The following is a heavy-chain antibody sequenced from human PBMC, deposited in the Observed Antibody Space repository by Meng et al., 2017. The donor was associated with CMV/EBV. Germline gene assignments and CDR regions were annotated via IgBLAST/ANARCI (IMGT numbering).Heavy chain of an antibody. CDR2: VYYTGKT. CDR3: ARGNYQYYAMDV. CDR1: GDSVTSGRYS. J-gene: IGHJ6*02. Sequence: GSLRLSCSVSGDSVTSGRYSWSWLRQPPGKGLEWIGYVYYTGKTNYNSSLKSRVTISLDTSQKQFSLKLKSVTAADTAVYYCARGNYQYYAMDVWGQGTTVTVSS. V-gene: IGHV4-61*01.